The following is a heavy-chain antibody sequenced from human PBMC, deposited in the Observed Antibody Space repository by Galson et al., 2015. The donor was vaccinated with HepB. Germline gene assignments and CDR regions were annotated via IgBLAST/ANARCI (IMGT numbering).Heavy chain of an antibody. CDR2: IGRKPYGGTT. V-gene: IGHV3-49*04. Sequence: SLRLSCAASGFTFSCTAISWVRQAPWAGQEWVGFIGRKPYGGTTEYAASVKRRFTISRDESKSFAYLQMNSLKTEDTAVYYCTRVPTMVRGVPDYYYYYGMDVWGHGTTVTVS. D-gene: IGHD3-10*01. CDR3: TRVPTMVRGVPDYYYYYGMDV. CDR1: GFTFSCTA. J-gene: IGHJ6*02.